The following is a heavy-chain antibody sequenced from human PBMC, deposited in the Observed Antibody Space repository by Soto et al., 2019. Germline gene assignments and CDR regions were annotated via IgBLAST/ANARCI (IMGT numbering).Heavy chain of an antibody. CDR3: ARDGRTLRYLEWPAAFDS. J-gene: IGHJ5*01. Sequence: QVHLVQSGAEVRTPGSSVKISCKASGGSLENLAISWGRQAPGQGFEWMGGVIPVLGTTDYAHNFQGRVTVTADESTTTVYLELSSLKSEDTAVYYCARDGRTLRYLEWPAAFDSWGQGTLVTVSS. CDR2: VIPVLGTT. CDR1: GGSLENLA. V-gene: IGHV1-69*01. D-gene: IGHD3-3*01.